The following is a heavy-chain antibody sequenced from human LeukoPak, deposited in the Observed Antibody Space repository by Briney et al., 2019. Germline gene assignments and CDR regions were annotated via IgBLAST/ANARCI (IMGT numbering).Heavy chain of an antibody. Sequence: GGSLRLSCAASGFTFSSYSMNWVRQAPGKGLEWVSSISSSSSYIYYADSVKGRFTISRDNARNSLYLQMNSLGAEDTAVYYCVRARLSQYSSGWYSAFFDYWGQGTLVAVSS. V-gene: IGHV3-21*01. CDR1: GFTFSSYS. J-gene: IGHJ4*02. CDR2: ISSSSSYI. CDR3: VRARLSQYSSGWYSAFFDY. D-gene: IGHD6-19*01.